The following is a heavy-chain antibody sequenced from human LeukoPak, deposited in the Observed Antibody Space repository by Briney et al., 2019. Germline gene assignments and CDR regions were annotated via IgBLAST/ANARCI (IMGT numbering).Heavy chain of an antibody. V-gene: IGHV4-31*03. D-gene: IGHD3-10*01. CDR1: GGSISSGGYY. CDR2: IYYSGST. J-gene: IGHJ4*02. CDR3: ARAVTGSSVTMVRGAKGAYFDY. Sequence: PSETLSLTCTVSGGSISSGGYYWSWIRQHPGKGLEWIGYIYYSGSTYYNPSLKSRVTISVDTSKNQFSLKLSSVTAADTAVYYCARAVTGSSVTMVRGAKGAYFDYWGQGTLVTVSS.